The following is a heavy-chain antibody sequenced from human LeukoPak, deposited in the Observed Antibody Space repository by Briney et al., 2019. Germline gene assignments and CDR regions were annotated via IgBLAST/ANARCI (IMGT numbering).Heavy chain of an antibody. CDR1: GYTFTRYG. V-gene: IGHV1-18*01. J-gene: IGHJ6*02. D-gene: IGHD3-10*01. Sequence: ASVKVSCKASGYTFTRYGISWVRQAPGQGPEWMGWISAYNGNTNYAQKLQGRVTMTTDTSTSTAYMELRSLRSDDTAVYYCARALMVRGVIIVGYYYGTDVWGQGTTVTVSS. CDR3: ARALMVRGVIIVGYYYGTDV. CDR2: ISAYNGNT.